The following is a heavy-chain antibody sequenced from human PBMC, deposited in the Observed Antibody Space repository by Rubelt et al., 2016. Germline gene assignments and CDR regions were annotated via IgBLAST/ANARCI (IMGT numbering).Heavy chain of an antibody. J-gene: IGHJ4*02. CDR2: INEDGSER. CDR3: ARKRVAAAGIEDY. Sequence: EVQLVESGGGLVQPGGSLRLSCAASGFTFSRYWMSWVRQAPGKGPEWVANINEDGSERYYVDSVKGRFTISRDNAKNSLYLQINSLRAEDTAMYYCARKRVAAAGIEDYWGQGTLVTVSS. V-gene: IGHV3-7*01. CDR1: GFTFSRYW. D-gene: IGHD6-13*01.